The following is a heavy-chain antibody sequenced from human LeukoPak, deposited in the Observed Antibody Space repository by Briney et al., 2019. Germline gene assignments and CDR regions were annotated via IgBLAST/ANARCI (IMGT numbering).Heavy chain of an antibody. D-gene: IGHD6-19*01. CDR2: TYYRSKWYN. J-gene: IGHJ5*02. CDR1: RDSVPCNIAA. Sequence: SQTLPLTCPISRDSVPCNIAAWNWITKSPSRGLEGLGRTYYRSKWYNDYAVSVKSRITINPDTSKNQFSLQLNSVTPEDTAVYYCAKQDWAVAWRRWFDPWGQGTLVTVSS. CDR3: AKQDWAVAWRRWFDP. V-gene: IGHV6-1*01.